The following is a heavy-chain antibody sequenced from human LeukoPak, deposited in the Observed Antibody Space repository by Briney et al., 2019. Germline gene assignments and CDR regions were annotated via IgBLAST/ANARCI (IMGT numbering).Heavy chain of an antibody. V-gene: IGHV3-43D*03. Sequence: PGGSLRLSCAASGFTFDDYAMHWVRQAPGKGLEWVSLISWDGGSTYYADSVKGRFTISRDNSKNSLYLQMNSLRAEDTALYYCAKDMPLAAAGFYYYYMDVWGKGTTVTVSS. D-gene: IGHD6-13*01. CDR2: ISWDGGST. CDR1: GFTFDDYA. CDR3: AKDMPLAAAGFYYYYMDV. J-gene: IGHJ6*03.